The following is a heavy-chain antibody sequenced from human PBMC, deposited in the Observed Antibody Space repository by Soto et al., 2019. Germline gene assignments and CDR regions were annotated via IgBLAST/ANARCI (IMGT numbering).Heavy chain of an antibody. V-gene: IGHV1-69*01. CDR2: IFPIFGTA. D-gene: IGHD4-17*01. Sequence: QVQLVQSGAVVKKPGSSVKVSCKASGGTFSSYAISWVRQAPGQGLEWMGGIFPIFGTANYEQKYQGRVTITADESMCTAYMERSRLRSEDTAVYYCARIMTTVTMTGGYYYGMDVWGQGTTVTVSS. CDR1: GGTFSSYA. J-gene: IGHJ6*02. CDR3: ARIMTTVTMTGGYYYGMDV.